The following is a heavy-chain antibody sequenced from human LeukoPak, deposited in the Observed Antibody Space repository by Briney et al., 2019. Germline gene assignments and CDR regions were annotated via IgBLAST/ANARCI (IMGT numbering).Heavy chain of an antibody. CDR1: GFTVSSNY. CDR2: IYSGGST. Sequence: GGSLRLSCAASGFTVSSNYMSWVRQAPGKGLEWVSVIYSGGSTYYADSVKGRFTISRDNSKNTLYLQMNSQRAEDTAVYYCARDQLVGAEYYFDYWGQGTLVTVSS. V-gene: IGHV3-66*02. J-gene: IGHJ4*02. D-gene: IGHD1-26*01. CDR3: ARDQLVGAEYYFDY.